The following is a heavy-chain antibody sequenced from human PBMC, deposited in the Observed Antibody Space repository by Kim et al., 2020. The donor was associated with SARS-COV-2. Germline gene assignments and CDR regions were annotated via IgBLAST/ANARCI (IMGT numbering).Heavy chain of an antibody. D-gene: IGHD4-4*01. Sequence: ASVKVSCKASGYTFTGYYMHWVRQAPGQGLEWMGWINPNSGGTNYAQKFQGRVTMTRDTSISTAYMELSRLRSDDTAVYYCARDRATVTLWFDPWGQGTLVTVSS. J-gene: IGHJ5*02. CDR3: ARDRATVTLWFDP. CDR1: GYTFTGYY. V-gene: IGHV1-2*02. CDR2: INPNSGGT.